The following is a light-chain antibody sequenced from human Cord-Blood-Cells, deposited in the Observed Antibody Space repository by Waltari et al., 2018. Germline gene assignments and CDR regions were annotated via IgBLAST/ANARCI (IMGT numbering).Light chain of an antibody. CDR1: SSDVGGYNY. CDR2: DVS. J-gene: IGLJ1*01. Sequence: QSALTQPASASGSPGQSITISSTGTSSDVGGYNYVSWYQQHPGKAPKLMIYDVSNRPSGVSNRFSGSKSGNTASLTISGLQAEDEADYYCSSYTSSSTLVFGTGTKVTVL. V-gene: IGLV2-14*01. CDR3: SSYTSSSTLV.